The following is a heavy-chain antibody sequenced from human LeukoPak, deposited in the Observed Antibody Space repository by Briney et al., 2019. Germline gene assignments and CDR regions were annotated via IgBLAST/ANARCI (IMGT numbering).Heavy chain of an antibody. CDR3: ARAAAETGAFRDNWFDP. CDR2: ISSSSSYI. CDR1: GCTFSSYS. Sequence: GGSLRLSCAASGCTFSSYSMNWVRQAPGKGLEGVSSISSSSSYIYYADSVKGRFTISRDNAKNSLYLQMNSLRAEDTAVYYCARAAAETGAFRDNWFDPWGQGTLVTVSS. D-gene: IGHD6-19*01. V-gene: IGHV3-21*01. J-gene: IGHJ5*02.